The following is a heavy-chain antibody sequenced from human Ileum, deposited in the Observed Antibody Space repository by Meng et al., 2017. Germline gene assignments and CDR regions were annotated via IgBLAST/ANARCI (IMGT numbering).Heavy chain of an antibody. CDR1: GFTFRTYW. J-gene: IGHJ4*02. V-gene: IGHV3-74*01. CDR2: MNGDGSST. Sequence: EGQWVESGGGLVQPGGALRLACAASGFTFRTYWMHWVRQAPGKGLVWVSRMNGDGSSTNYADSVKGRFIISRDNAKNTLYLQMSSLTAEDTAVYFCATGGSGYYGYWGQGTLVTVSS. D-gene: IGHD5-12*01. CDR3: ATGGSGYYGY.